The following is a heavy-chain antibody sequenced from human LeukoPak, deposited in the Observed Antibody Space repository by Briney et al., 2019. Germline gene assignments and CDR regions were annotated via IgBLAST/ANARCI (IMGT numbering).Heavy chain of an antibody. Sequence: GGSLRLSCAASGFTFDDYAMHWVRQAPGKGLEWVSGISWDSGRIGYADSVKGRFTISRDNAKNSLYLQMNSLRAEDTALYYCAKEGRTAMVKGFFDYWGQGTLVTVSS. CDR1: GFTFDDYA. CDR3: AKEGRTAMVKGFFDY. D-gene: IGHD5-18*01. J-gene: IGHJ4*02. V-gene: IGHV3-9*01. CDR2: ISWDSGRI.